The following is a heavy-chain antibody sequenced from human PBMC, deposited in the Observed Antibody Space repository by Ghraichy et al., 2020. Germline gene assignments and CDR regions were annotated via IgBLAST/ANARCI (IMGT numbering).Heavy chain of an antibody. D-gene: IGHD1-26*01. CDR3: ARTTYSGSYVTPFLWENWFDP. CDR2: ISAYNGNT. CDR1: GYTFTSYG. V-gene: IGHV1-18*04. Sequence: ASVKVSCKASGYTFTSYGISWVRQAPGQGLEWMGWISAYNGNTNYAQKLQGRVTMTTDTSTSTAYMELRSLRSDDTAVYYCARTTYSGSYVTPFLWENWFDPWGQGTLVTVSS. J-gene: IGHJ5*02.